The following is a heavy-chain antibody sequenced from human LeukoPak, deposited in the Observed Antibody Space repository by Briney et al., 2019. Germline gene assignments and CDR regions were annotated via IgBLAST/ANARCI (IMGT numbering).Heavy chain of an antibody. CDR3: ARDPYSGNYGAYYYYYMDV. V-gene: IGHV3-21*06. Sequence: GGSLRLSCAVSGFTFSTYNMNWVRQPPGKGLEWVSSITSSSSYIYYADFVNGRFTNSRDNVKNSLYLQMDSLRVEDTAVYYCARDPYSGNYGAYYYYYMDVWGKGTTVTISS. CDR1: GFTFSTYN. CDR2: ITSSSSYI. J-gene: IGHJ6*03. D-gene: IGHD1-26*01.